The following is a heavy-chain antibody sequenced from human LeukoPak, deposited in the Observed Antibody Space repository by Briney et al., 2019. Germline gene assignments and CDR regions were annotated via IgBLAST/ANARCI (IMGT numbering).Heavy chain of an antibody. Sequence: GGTLRLSCAASGFIFSHYGMNWVRQAPGKGLEWVSALSATGGSAYYAASAQGRFTTSRDNSKNILYLEMNSLRVDDTAVYYCAKDTAPLGATKEFDHWGQGTLVTVSS. J-gene: IGHJ4*02. CDR1: GFIFSHYG. CDR3: AKDTAPLGATKEFDH. V-gene: IGHV3-23*01. D-gene: IGHD1-26*01. CDR2: LSATGGSA.